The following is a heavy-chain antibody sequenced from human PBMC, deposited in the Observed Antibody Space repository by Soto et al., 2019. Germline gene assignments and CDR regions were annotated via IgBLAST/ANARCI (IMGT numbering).Heavy chain of an antibody. V-gene: IGHV1-46*01. CDR2: NDPSGGST. Sequence: QVPAVPAGAGGEKPWGLVKGSWKAAWITFPKFYVDLGAPAPGQGVEWMGRNDPSGGSTSYAEKFQGRVTMTRDTSTTTAYMELSSLRSDDTAVYYCARAKVIFGVVISFDYWGQGTLVSVSS. CDR1: WITFPKFY. J-gene: IGHJ4*02. CDR3: ARAKVIFGVVISFDY. D-gene: IGHD3-3*01.